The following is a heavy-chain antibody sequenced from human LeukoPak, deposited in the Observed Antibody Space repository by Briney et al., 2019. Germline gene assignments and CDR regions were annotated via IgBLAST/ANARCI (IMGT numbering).Heavy chain of an antibody. J-gene: IGHJ5*02. V-gene: IGHV4-34*01. CDR3: ARGRRKYYYDSSGCIDP. D-gene: IGHD3-22*01. CDR1: GGSFSGYY. CDR2: INHSGST. Sequence: SETLSLTCAVYGGSFSGYYWSWIRQPPGKGLEWIWEINHSGSTNYNPSLKSRVTISVDTSKNQFSLKLSSVTAADTAVYYCARGRRKYYYDSSGCIDPWGQGTLVTVSS.